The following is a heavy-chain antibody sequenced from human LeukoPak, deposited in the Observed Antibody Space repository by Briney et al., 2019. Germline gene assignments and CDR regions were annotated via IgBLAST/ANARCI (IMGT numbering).Heavy chain of an antibody. J-gene: IGHJ4*02. CDR1: GFTFSSYS. D-gene: IGHD3-22*01. V-gene: IGHV3-48*01. Sequence: GGSLRLSCAASGFTFSSYSMNWVRQAPGKGLEWVSYISSSSSTIYYADSVKGRFTISRDNSKNTLYLQMNSLRAEDTAVYYCARDLWRDYYDSSGYYPGGPFDYWGQGTLVTVSS. CDR2: ISSSSSTI. CDR3: ARDLWRDYYDSSGYYPGGPFDY.